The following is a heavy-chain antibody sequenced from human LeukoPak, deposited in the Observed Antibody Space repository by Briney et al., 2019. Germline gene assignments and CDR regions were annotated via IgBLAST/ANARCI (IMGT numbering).Heavy chain of an antibody. D-gene: IGHD1-26*01. Sequence: GGSLRLSCAASGFTFSSYGMHWVRQAPGKGLEWVAVIWYDGSNKYYADSVKGRFTISRDNSKNTLYLQMNSLRAEDTAVYYRARDESSGSYYYYFDYWGQGTLVAVSS. CDR3: ARDESSGSYYYYFDY. CDR2: IWYDGSNK. J-gene: IGHJ4*02. V-gene: IGHV3-33*01. CDR1: GFTFSSYG.